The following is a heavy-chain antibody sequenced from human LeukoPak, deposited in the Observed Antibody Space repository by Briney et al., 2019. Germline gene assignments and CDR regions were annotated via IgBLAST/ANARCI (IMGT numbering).Heavy chain of an antibody. J-gene: IGHJ4*02. CDR1: GFTFSSYA. CDR3: ARGPDIVVVVAAHDY. Sequence: GGSLRLSCAASGFTFSSYAMHWVRQAPGKGLEWVAVISYDGSNKYYADSVKGRFTISRDNSKNTLYLQMNSLRAEDTAVYYCARGPDIVVVVAAHDYWGQGTLVTVPS. CDR2: ISYDGSNK. V-gene: IGHV3-30-3*01. D-gene: IGHD2-15*01.